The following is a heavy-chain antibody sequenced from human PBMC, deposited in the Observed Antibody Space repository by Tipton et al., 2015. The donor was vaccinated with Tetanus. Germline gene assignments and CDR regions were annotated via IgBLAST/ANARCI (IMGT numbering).Heavy chain of an antibody. D-gene: IGHD2-2*01. CDR3: ARGLTSPSMGVWFDP. Sequence: TLSLTCSFFGGSSSNYYWSWIRQPPGKGLEWIGEINHSRNINNNPSLKSRVTISVDTSKNQFSLNLNSVTAADTAIYYCARGLTSPSMGVWFDPWGQGTLVTVSS. V-gene: IGHV4-34*01. J-gene: IGHJ5*02. CDR2: INHSRNI. CDR1: GGSSSNYY.